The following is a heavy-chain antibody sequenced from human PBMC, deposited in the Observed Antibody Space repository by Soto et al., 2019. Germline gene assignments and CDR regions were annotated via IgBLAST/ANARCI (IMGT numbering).Heavy chain of an antibody. CDR2: INHSGST. V-gene: IGHV4-34*01. Sequence: QVQLQQWGAGLLKPSETMSLTCAVSGGSFSGYFWSWIRQPPGKGLEWIGEINHSGSTYYNPSLGSRVTVLVDTSRSQFSLKLRSVTAADTAVYFCPRGRGFGHFTPPFDYWGQGTLVTVSS. CDR3: PRGRGFGHFTPPFDY. CDR1: GGSFSGYF. J-gene: IGHJ4*02. D-gene: IGHD3-10*01.